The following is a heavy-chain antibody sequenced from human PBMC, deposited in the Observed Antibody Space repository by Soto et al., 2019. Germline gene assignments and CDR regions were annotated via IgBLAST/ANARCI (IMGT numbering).Heavy chain of an antibody. Sequence: PGGSLRLSCAASGFTFSSYAMSWVRQAPGKGLEWVSAISGSGGSTYYADSVKGRFTISRDNSKNMLYLQMNSLRAEDTAIYYCAKDHSPSGERFLEWCDYWGQGTLVTVSS. J-gene: IGHJ4*02. V-gene: IGHV3-23*01. D-gene: IGHD3-3*01. CDR3: AKDHSPSGERFLEWCDY. CDR2: ISGSGGST. CDR1: GFTFSSYA.